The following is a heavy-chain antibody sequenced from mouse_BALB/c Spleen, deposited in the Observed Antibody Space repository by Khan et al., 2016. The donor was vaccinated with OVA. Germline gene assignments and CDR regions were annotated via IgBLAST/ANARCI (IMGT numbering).Heavy chain of an antibody. J-gene: IGHJ3*01. D-gene: IGHD4-1*01. CDR2: ISSDGSYT. CDR3: ASHLTGSFAY. V-gene: IGHV5-6*01. Sequence: EVELVESGGDLVKPGGSLKLSCAASGFTFSSYGMSWVRQTPDKRLEWVATISSDGSYTYYPDSVTGRFTISRDNVKYTLYLQMRSLKSEATAMYYCASHLTGSFAYWGQGTLVTVSA. CDR1: GFTFSSYG.